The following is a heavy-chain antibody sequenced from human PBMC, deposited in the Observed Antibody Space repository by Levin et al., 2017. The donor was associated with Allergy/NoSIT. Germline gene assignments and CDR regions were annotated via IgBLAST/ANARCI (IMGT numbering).Heavy chain of an antibody. CDR3: AKSARGMAVAGPDY. D-gene: IGHD6-19*01. CDR1: GFTFSTYA. CDR2: ITVSGANT. V-gene: IGHV3-23*01. Sequence: GESLKISCAASGFTFSTYAMSWVRQAPGKGLEWVSSITVSGANTYSADSVKGRFTISRDNSKNTLYLQMNSLRAEDTALYYCAKSARGMAVAGPDYWGQGTLVAVSS. J-gene: IGHJ4*02.